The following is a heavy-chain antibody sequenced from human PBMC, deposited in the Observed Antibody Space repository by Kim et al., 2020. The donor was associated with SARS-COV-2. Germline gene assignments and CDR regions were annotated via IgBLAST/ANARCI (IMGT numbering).Heavy chain of an antibody. Sequence: YAAPVKGRFTISRDDSKNTLYLQMNSLKTEDTAVYYCTTQYSSRWFEYFQHWGQGTLVTVSS. J-gene: IGHJ1*01. D-gene: IGHD6-19*01. CDR3: TTQYSSRWFEYFQH. V-gene: IGHV3-15*01.